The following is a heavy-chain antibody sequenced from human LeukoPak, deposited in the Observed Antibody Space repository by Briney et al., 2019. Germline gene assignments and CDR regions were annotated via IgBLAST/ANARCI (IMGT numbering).Heavy chain of an antibody. Sequence: SETLSLTCTVSGGSISSYYWSWIRQPPGKGLEWIGYIYYSGSTNYNPSLKSRVSISVDTSKNQFSLKLSSVTAADTAVYYCARVRAGWLQRSCNWFDPWGQGTLVTVSS. CDR2: IYYSGST. V-gene: IGHV4-59*01. CDR1: GGSISSYY. J-gene: IGHJ5*02. CDR3: ARVRAGWLQRSCNWFDP. D-gene: IGHD3-22*01.